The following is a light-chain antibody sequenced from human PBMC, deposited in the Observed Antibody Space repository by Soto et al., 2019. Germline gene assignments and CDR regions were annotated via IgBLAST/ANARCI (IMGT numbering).Light chain of an antibody. V-gene: IGKV3-15*01. CDR3: QQYKNWPPLT. J-gene: IGKJ4*01. Sequence: VVMTQSPGTLSVSPGEGVTLSCRASQSVGNSLAWYQQKPGQAPRLLIFGASTRVTGIPARFSGSGSGTEFTLTITSLQSEDFAVYYCQQYKNWPPLTFGGGTKVEIK. CDR1: QSVGNS. CDR2: GAS.